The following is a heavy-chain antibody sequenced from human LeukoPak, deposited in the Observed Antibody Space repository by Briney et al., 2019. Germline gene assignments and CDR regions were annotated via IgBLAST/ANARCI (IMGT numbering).Heavy chain of an antibody. J-gene: IGHJ4*02. CDR1: GGSVSSGSYY. CDR3: ARTGGYSYGFLDY. V-gene: IGHV4-61*01. D-gene: IGHD5-18*01. CDR2: IYYSGST. Sequence: LETLSLTCTVSGGSVSSGSYYWSWIRQPPGKGLEWIGYIYYSGSTNYNPSLKSRVTISVDTSKNQFSLKLSSVTAADTAVYYCARTGGYSYGFLDYWGQGTLVTVSS.